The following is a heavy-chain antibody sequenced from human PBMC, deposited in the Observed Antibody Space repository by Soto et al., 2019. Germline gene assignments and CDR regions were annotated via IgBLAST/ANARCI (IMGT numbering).Heavy chain of an antibody. J-gene: IGHJ4*02. Sequence: EVQLVESGGGLVQPGGSLRLSCAASGFTFSSYWMHWVCQAPGKGLVWVSRINSDGSSRNYADSVKGRFTISRDNAKNTVFLQMNSLRADDTAVYYCARGAKGQWLVDYWGQGTLVTVSS. D-gene: IGHD6-19*01. CDR3: ARGAKGQWLVDY. CDR1: GFTFSSYW. CDR2: INSDGSSR. V-gene: IGHV3-74*01.